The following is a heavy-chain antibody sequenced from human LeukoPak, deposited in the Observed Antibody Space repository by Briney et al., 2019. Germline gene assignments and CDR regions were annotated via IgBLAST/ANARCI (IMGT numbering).Heavy chain of an antibody. CDR3: ARDTYMVVAATLYYFDY. CDR2: IYHSGST. V-gene: IGHV4-30-2*01. J-gene: IGHJ4*02. D-gene: IGHD2-15*01. CDR1: GGSISSGGYY. Sequence: SQTLSLTCTVSGGSISSGGYYWSWIRQPPGKGLEWIGYIYHSGSTYYNPSLKSRVTISVDRSKNQFSLKLSSVTAADTAMYYCARDTYMVVAATLYYFDYWGQGTLVTVSS.